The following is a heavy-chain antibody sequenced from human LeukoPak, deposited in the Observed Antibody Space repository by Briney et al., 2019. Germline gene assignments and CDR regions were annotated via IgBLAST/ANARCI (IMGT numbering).Heavy chain of an antibody. CDR1: GGSISSGGYY. Sequence: SETLSLTCTVSGGSISSGGYYWSWIRQHPGKGLEWIGYIYYSGSTYYNPSPKSRVTISVDTSKNQFSLKLSSVTAADTAVYYCARESYGGNSHWYFDLWGRGTLVTVSS. CDR3: ARESYGGNSHWYFDL. CDR2: IYYSGST. V-gene: IGHV4-31*03. D-gene: IGHD4-23*01. J-gene: IGHJ2*01.